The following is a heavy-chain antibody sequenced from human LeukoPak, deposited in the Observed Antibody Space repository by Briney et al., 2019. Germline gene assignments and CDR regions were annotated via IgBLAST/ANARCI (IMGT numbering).Heavy chain of an antibody. CDR2: IIPILGIA. J-gene: IGHJ5*02. CDR1: GGTFSSYA. D-gene: IGHD2-2*01. Sequence: GASVKVSCKASGGTFSSYAISWVRQAPGQGLEWMGRIIPILGIANYAQKFQGRVTITADKSTSTAYMELSSLRSEDTAVYYCARVYCSSTSCYGGAWFDPWGQGTLVTVSS. CDR3: ARVYCSSTSCYGGAWFDP. V-gene: IGHV1-69*04.